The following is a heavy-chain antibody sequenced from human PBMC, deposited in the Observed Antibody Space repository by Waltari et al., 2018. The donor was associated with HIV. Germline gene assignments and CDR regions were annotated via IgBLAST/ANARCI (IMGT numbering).Heavy chain of an antibody. CDR1: GVSLVDASHY. CDR3: ARDETYVRDPNGYYYFDS. CDR2: VALFGAA. J-gene: IGHJ4*02. D-gene: IGHD3-10*02. V-gene: IGHV4-31*02. Sequence: QVQLHESGPGLVKPSQTLSLTCKVSGVSLVDASHYWAWVRQRVGPGLECLGYVALFGAAVYTPRLQSRLTISANRSASTFALNLTDVTVADTVMYYCARDETYVRDPNGYYYFDSWGQGTLVNVSS.